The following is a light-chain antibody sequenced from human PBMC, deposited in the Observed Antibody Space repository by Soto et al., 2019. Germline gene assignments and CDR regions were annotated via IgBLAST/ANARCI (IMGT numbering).Light chain of an antibody. CDR3: QQRIKWPIT. J-gene: IGKJ1*01. Sequence: EIVMTQSPATLSVSPGERATRSCRASQSVATYVAWYQQKPGQAPRLLIYDAFNRATGTPARFSGSGSGTDFTLTISSLEPADSAVYYCQQRIKWPITFGQGTKVDIK. CDR1: QSVATY. CDR2: DAF. V-gene: IGKV3-11*01.